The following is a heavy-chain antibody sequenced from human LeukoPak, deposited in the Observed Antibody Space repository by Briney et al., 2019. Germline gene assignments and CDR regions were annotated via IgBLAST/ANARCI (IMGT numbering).Heavy chain of an antibody. V-gene: IGHV1-2*02. CDR3: ANLDSSGYYSFDY. D-gene: IGHD3-22*01. CDR1: GYTFTSYY. Sequence: ASVKVSCKASGYTFTSYYMHWVRQAPGQGLEWMGWINPNSGGTNYAQKFQGRVTMTRDTSISTAYMELSRLRSDDTAVYYCANLDSSGYYSFDYWGQGTLVTVSS. J-gene: IGHJ4*02. CDR2: INPNSGGT.